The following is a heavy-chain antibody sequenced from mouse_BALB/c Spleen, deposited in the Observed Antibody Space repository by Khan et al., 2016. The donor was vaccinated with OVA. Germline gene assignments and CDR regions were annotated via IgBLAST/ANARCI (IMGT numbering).Heavy chain of an antibody. D-gene: IGHD2-10*01. Sequence: QIQLVQSGPELKKPGETVKISCKASGYTFTNYGMNWVKQSPGKALKWMGWITTYTGEPTYADDFKGRFAFSLETSANTAFLQINNLKNEDTATYFCARPPYFPYTLDHWGQGTSVTVSS. J-gene: IGHJ4*01. V-gene: IGHV9-3-1*01. CDR1: GYTFTNYG. CDR2: ITTYTGEP. CDR3: ARPPYFPYTLDH.